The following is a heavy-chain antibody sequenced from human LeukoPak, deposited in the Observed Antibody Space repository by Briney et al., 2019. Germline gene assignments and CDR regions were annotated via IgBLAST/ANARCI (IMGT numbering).Heavy chain of an antibody. D-gene: IGHD6-19*01. CDR3: ARDFRRSQWRNIDY. CDR2: ISSSSSYI. CDR1: GFTFSSYC. J-gene: IGHJ4*02. V-gene: IGHV3-21*01. Sequence: GGSLRLSCAASGFTFSSYCMNWVRQAPGKGLEWVSTISSSSSYIYYADSVKGRFTISRDNAKNSLYLQMNSLRAEDTAVYYCARDFRRSQWRNIDYWGQGTLVTVSS.